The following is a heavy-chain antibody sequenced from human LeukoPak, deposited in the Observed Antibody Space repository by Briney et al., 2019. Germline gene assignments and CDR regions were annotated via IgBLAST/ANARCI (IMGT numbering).Heavy chain of an antibody. Sequence: GGSLRLSCAASGFTFDDYAMHWVRQGPGKGLGWVSGITWNSGSIAYAESVKGRFTISRDNARNSLYLQMNSLRAEDMALYYCVKGWVAVGPAIAADAFDVWGQGTVVTVSS. CDR2: ITWNSGSI. CDR1: GFTFDDYA. CDR3: VKGWVAVGPAIAADAFDV. D-gene: IGHD2-15*01. J-gene: IGHJ3*01. V-gene: IGHV3-9*03.